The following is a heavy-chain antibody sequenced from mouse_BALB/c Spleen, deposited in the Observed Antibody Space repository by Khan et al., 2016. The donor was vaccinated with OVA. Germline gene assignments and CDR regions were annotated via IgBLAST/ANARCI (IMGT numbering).Heavy chain of an antibody. V-gene: IGHV2-9*02. D-gene: IGHD1-2*01. CDR2: IWAGGST. Sequence: VQLKQSGPGLVAPSQSLSLTCTVSGFSLTSYGVHWVRQPPGKGLEWLGIIWAGGSTTYNSALMSRLSISKDNSKSQVFLKMNSLQTDDTAMYYCARDTTATPYWGQGTLVTVSA. CDR3: ARDTTATPY. CDR1: GFSLTSYG. J-gene: IGHJ3*01.